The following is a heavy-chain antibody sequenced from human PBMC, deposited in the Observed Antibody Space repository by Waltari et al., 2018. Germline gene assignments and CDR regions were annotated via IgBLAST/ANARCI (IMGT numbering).Heavy chain of an antibody. CDR3: AKDRSRWGGDWLDY. CDR1: GYTFTSYA. CDR2: IKAGNCNT. Sequence: QVQLVQSGAEVKKPGASVKVSCKASGYTFTSYAMHWVRQAPGQRLEWMGWIKAGNCNTKYPHKFQGTVTITRDTSGGTAYREMVIRGCEGTAVYYLAKDRSRWGGDWLDYWGQGTLVTVSS. D-gene: IGHD2-21*01. J-gene: IGHJ4*02. V-gene: IGHV1-3*01.